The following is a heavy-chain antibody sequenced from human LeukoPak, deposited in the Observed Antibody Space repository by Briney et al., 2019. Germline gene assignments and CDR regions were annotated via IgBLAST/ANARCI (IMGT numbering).Heavy chain of an antibody. Sequence: PGGSLRLSCAASGFTFTDYAMSWVRQAPGAGLEWVSAISGIANAIFYASSVKGRFTISRDNSKNTLFLQMTSLRAEDTAVYYCVRHLATSGSYPLDYWGQGALVTVSS. V-gene: IGHV3-23*01. D-gene: IGHD2-15*01. CDR2: ISGIANAI. CDR1: GFTFTDYA. J-gene: IGHJ4*02. CDR3: VRHLATSGSYPLDY.